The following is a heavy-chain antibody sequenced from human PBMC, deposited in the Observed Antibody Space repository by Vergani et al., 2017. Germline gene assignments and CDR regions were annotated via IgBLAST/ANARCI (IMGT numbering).Heavy chain of an antibody. CDR2: INNDGHT. D-gene: IGHD2-2*02. CDR1: GESFSSFY. J-gene: IGHJ4*02. Sequence: QVQLQQWGAGVVKPSGTLSLTCAVFGESFSSFYWSWIRQPPGKGLEWIGEINNDGHTNYNPSLESRVTVSRDTAKNQFSLNLMSVTAADTAMYYCAARGIGYCSSTSCYKGGIDYWGQGTLVTVSS. CDR3: AARGIGYCSSTSCYKGGIDY. V-gene: IGHV4-34*02.